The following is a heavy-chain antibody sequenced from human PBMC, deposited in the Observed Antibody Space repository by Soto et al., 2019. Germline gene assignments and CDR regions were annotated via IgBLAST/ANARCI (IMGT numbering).Heavy chain of an antibody. V-gene: IGHV1-69*13. CDR3: ATSGYSYGYSFDY. Sequence: ASVKVSCKASGGTFSSYAISWVRQAPGQGLEWMGGIIPIFGTANYAQKFQGRVTITADESTSTAYMELSSLRSEDTAVYYCATSGYSYGYSFDYWGQGTLVTVSS. D-gene: IGHD5-18*01. CDR2: IIPIFGTA. J-gene: IGHJ4*02. CDR1: GGTFSSYA.